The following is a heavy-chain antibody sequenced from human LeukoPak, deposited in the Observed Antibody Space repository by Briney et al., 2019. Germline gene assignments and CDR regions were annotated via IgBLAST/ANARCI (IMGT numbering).Heavy chain of an antibody. Sequence: GSLRLSCAASGFTFSSYSMNWVRQAPGKGLEWIGEINRSGSTRYNPSLKSRLTISVDTSKNQFSLKLSSVTAADTAVYYCARGRLLWFGERRVWFDPWGQGTLVTVSS. D-gene: IGHD3-10*01. V-gene: IGHV4-34*01. CDR3: ARGRLLWFGERRVWFDP. CDR1: GFTFSSYS. CDR2: INRSGST. J-gene: IGHJ5*02.